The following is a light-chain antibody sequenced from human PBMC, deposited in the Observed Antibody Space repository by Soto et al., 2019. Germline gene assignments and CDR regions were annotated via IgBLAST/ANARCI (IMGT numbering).Light chain of an antibody. V-gene: IGLV2-14*01. J-gene: IGLJ1*01. CDR1: SGDIGAYNY. Sequence: QSVLTQPASVSWSPGQSITISCTGASGDIGAYNYVSSYQQNPVKAPKLMIYEISNRHSGVSNRFSGSKSGNTASLTISGLQADDEADYYCSSYTSSSTPYVFGTAPKVTVL. CDR2: EIS. CDR3: SSYTSSSTPYV.